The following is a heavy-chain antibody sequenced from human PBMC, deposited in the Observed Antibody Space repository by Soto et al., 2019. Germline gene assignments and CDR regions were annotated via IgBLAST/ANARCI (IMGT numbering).Heavy chain of an antibody. CDR2: ISSDSRTI. D-gene: IGHD1-26*01. CDR1: GFSLSDYA. J-gene: IGHJ4*02. CDR3: ALGAYYFDY. V-gene: IGHV3-48*04. Sequence: GGSLRLSCVASGFSLSDYAVNWVRQAPGKGLEWVSFISSDSRTIYYADSVEGRFTVSRDNAKNSLYLQMNSLRAEDTALYYCALGAYYFDYWGQGTLVTVSS.